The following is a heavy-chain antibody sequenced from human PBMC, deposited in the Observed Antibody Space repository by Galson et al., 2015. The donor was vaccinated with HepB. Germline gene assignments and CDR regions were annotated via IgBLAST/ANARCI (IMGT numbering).Heavy chain of an antibody. CDR1: GYTFTSYG. V-gene: IGHV1-18*04. J-gene: IGHJ1*01. Sequence: VSCKASGYTFTSYGISWVRQAPGQGLEWVGWINPYNGGINYAQKFQARVTMTTDTSTSTAYMELRSLRSDDTAVYYCARGPWFGELTGILVLQHWGQGTLVTVSS. CDR2: INPYNGGI. D-gene: IGHD3-10*01. CDR3: ARGPWFGELTGILVLQH.